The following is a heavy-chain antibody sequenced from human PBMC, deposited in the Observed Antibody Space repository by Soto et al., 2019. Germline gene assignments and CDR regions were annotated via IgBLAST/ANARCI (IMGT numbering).Heavy chain of an antibody. V-gene: IGHV1-3*01. D-gene: IGHD2-2*01. CDR1: GYTFTSYA. CDR3: AREGKTNCSSTSCYYWFDP. J-gene: IGHJ5*02. CDR2: INAGNSNT. Sequence: GASVKVSCKASGYTFTSYAMHWVGQAPGQRLEWMGWINAGNSNTKYSQKFQGRVTITRDTSASTAYMELSSLRSEDTAVYYCAREGKTNCSSTSCYYWFDPWGQGTLVTVSS.